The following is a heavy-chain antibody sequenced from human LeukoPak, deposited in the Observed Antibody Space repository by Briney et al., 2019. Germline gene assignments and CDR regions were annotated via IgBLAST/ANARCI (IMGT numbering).Heavy chain of an antibody. V-gene: IGHV1-46*01. CDR2: INPSGGST. D-gene: IGHD2-15*01. CDR3: ARADEVVVRGVYFDY. Sequence: ASVKVSCKASGYTFTSYYMHWVRQAPGQGLEWMGIINPSGGSTSYAQKFQGRVTITTDESTSTAYMELSSLRSEDTAVYYCARADEVVVRGVYFDYWGQGTLVTVSS. CDR1: GYTFTSYY. J-gene: IGHJ4*02.